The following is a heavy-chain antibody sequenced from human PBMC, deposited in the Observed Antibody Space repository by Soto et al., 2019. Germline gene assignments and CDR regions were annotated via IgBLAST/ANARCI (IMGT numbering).Heavy chain of an antibody. CDR1: GFTFSSYW. D-gene: IGHD2-15*01. J-gene: IGHJ3*02. CDR3: GLLESIVPIQGGVRAEDGFDI. CDR2: ISTEGSST. Sequence: ELQLVQSGGGLVQPGGSLRLSCAASGFTFSSYWMNWVRQAPGKGLVWVSRISTEGSSTAYGDSVRGRFTISRDNAQYAQYLQMNSLRGEEPAVYYWGLLESIVPIQGGVRAEDGFDIWGQGTMVTVSS. V-gene: IGHV3-74*01.